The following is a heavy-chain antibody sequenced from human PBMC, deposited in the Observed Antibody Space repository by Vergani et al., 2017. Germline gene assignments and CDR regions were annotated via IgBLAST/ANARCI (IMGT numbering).Heavy chain of an antibody. CDR3: ARDLLTLITIFGVVIIDAFDI. V-gene: IGHV3-9*03. D-gene: IGHD3-3*01. Sequence: EVQLVESGGGLVQPGRSLRLSCAASGFTFDDYAMHWVRQAPGKGLEWVSGISWNSGSIGYADSVKGRFTISRDNAKNSLYLQMNSLRAEDMALYYCARDLLTLITIFGVVIIDAFDIWGQGTMVTVSS. CDR2: ISWNSGSI. J-gene: IGHJ3*02. CDR1: GFTFDDYA.